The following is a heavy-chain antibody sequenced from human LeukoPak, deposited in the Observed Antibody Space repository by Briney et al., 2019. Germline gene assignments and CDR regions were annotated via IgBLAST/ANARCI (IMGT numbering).Heavy chain of an antibody. D-gene: IGHD6-19*01. CDR3: VRDLGIAVAPGY. CDR2: INSDWSST. J-gene: IGHJ4*02. CDR1: GFTFSRYW. Sequence: PGGSLRLSCAASGFTFSRYWMHWVRQAPGKGLVWVSRINSDWSSTNYADSVKGRFTISRDNAKNTLHLQMNSLRAEYTAVYYCVRDLGIAVAPGYWGQGTLVTVSS. V-gene: IGHV3-74*01.